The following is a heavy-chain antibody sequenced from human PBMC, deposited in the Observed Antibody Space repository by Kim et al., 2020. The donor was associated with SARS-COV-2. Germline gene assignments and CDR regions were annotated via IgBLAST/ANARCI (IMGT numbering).Heavy chain of an antibody. CDR2: INHSGST. D-gene: IGHD6-13*01. CDR3: ARGPGYSSSWYGARNWFDP. J-gene: IGHJ5*02. Sequence: SETLSLTCAVYGGSFSGYYWSWIRQPPGKGPEWIGEINHSGSTNYNPSLKSRVTISVDTSKNQLSLKLSSVTAADTAVYYCARGPGYSSSWYGARNWFDPWGQGTLVTVSS. V-gene: IGHV4-34*01. CDR1: GGSFSGYY.